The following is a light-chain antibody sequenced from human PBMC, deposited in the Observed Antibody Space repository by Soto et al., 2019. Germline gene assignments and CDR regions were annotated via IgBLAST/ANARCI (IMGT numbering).Light chain of an antibody. Sequence: ELVLTQSPGTLSLSPGERATLSCRASQSVGNNNLAWYQQKPGQAPRFLIYDASSRATGIPDRFSGSGSGTDFTLTISRLEPEDFAVYYCQQYGSTPLTFGGGTKV. V-gene: IGKV3-20*01. CDR1: QSVGNNN. CDR3: QQYGSTPLT. CDR2: DAS. J-gene: IGKJ4*01.